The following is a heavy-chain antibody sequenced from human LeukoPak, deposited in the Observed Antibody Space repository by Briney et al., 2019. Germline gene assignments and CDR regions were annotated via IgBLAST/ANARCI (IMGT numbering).Heavy chain of an antibody. J-gene: IGHJ4*02. CDR1: GGSISSSSYY. CDR3: ARVASDSYDSSGYQPYFDY. V-gene: IGHV4-39*01. D-gene: IGHD3-22*01. CDR2: IYYSGST. Sequence: SETLSLTCTVSGGSISSSSYYWGWIRQPPGKGLEWIGSIYYSGSTYYNPSLKSRVTISVDTSKNQFSLKLSSVTAADTAVYYCARVASDSYDSSGYQPYFDYWGQGTLVTVSS.